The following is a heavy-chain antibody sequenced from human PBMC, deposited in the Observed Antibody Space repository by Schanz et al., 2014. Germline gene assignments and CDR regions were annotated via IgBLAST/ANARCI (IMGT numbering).Heavy chain of an antibody. Sequence: QVQLVQSGAEVKKPGASVKVSCKASGYTFTSASMHWVRQAPGQGLEWMGMINPSGGSTTYAQKFQGRVTMTRDTSTSTVYMELSSLRSEDTAVYYCARDGVDAAAGGNYWGQGVRVIVSS. D-gene: IGHD6-13*01. V-gene: IGHV1-46*03. CDR3: ARDGVDAAAGGNY. CDR2: INPSGGST. J-gene: IGHJ4*02. CDR1: GYTFTSAS.